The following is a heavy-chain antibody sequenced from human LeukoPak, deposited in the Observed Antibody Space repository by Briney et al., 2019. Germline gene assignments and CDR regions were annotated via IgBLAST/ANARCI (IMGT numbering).Heavy chain of an antibody. J-gene: IGHJ4*02. Sequence: GGSLRLSCAASGFTVSSNCMSWVRQAPGKGLEWVSVLYSGGNTYYADSVKGRFTISRDNSKYTLYLQMNSLRAEDTAMYYCAKCYGDYVRYLDYWGQGTLVTVSS. CDR3: AKCYGDYVRYLDY. V-gene: IGHV3-53*01. D-gene: IGHD4-17*01. CDR1: GFTVSSNC. CDR2: LYSGGNT.